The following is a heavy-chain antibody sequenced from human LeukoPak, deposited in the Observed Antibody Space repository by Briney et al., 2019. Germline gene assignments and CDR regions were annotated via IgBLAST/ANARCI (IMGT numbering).Heavy chain of an antibody. V-gene: IGHV3-48*01. CDR3: AKDRLDIVVVPAAIPVPSHPSYYMDV. J-gene: IGHJ6*03. CDR2: ISSSSSTI. D-gene: IGHD2-2*02. Sequence: GGSLRLSCAASGFTFSSYSMNWVRQAPGKGLEWVSYISSSSSTIYYADSVKGRFTISRDNAKNSLYQQMNSLRAEDTAVYYCAKDRLDIVVVPAAIPVPSHPSYYMDVWGKGTTVTVSS. CDR1: GFTFSSYS.